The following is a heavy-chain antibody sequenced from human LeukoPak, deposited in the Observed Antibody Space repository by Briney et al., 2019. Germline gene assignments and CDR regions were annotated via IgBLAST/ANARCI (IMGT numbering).Heavy chain of an antibody. CDR2: ISGSGGST. D-gene: IGHD6-13*01. Sequence: GGSLRLSCAASGFTFSSYAMSWVRQAPGKGLEWVSAISGSGGSTYYADSVKGRFTISRDNSKNTLYLQMNSLRAEDTAVYYCAKDRSSSRGGHYFDYWGQGTLVTVSS. J-gene: IGHJ4*02. CDR1: GFTFSSYA. CDR3: AKDRSSSRGGHYFDY. V-gene: IGHV3-23*01.